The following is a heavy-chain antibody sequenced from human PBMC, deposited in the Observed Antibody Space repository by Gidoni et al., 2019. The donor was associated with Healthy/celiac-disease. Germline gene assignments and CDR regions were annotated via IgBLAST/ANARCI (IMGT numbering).Heavy chain of an antibody. Sequence: SGFTFSSYWMSWVRQAPGKGLEWVANIKQDGSEKYYVDSVKGRFTISRDNAKNSLYLQMNSLRAEDTAVYYCARDKLRGSYFFDYWGQGTLVTVSS. D-gene: IGHD1-26*01. CDR3: ARDKLRGSYFFDY. CDR2: IKQDGSEK. V-gene: IGHV3-7*01. CDR1: GFTFSSYW. J-gene: IGHJ4*02.